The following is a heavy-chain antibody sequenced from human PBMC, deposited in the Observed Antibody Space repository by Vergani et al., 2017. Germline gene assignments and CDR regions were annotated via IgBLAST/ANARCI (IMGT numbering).Heavy chain of an antibody. CDR3: ATTVVPAANYYYYYGMDV. CDR1: GGSISSSSYY. V-gene: IGHV4-39*07. CDR2: IYYSGST. J-gene: IGHJ6*02. Sequence: QLQLQESGPGLVKPSETLSLTCTVSGGSISSSSYYWGWIRQPPGKGLAWIGSIYYSGSTYYNPSLKSRVTISVDTSQNQFSLKLSSVTAADTAVYYCATTVVPAANYYYYYGMDVWGQGTTVTVSS. D-gene: IGHD2-2*01.